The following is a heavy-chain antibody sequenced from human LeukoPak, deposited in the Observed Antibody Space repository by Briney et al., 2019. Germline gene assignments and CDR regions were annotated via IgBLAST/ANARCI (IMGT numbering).Heavy chain of an antibody. Sequence: GGSLRLSCAASGFTFSSYGMHWVRQAPGKGLEWVAFIRYDGSNKYYADSVKGRFTISRDNSKNTLYLQMNSLRAEDTAVYYCAKDEWVAAAGAALTWYYYGMDVWGQGTTVTVFS. CDR2: IRYDGSNK. V-gene: IGHV3-30*02. J-gene: IGHJ6*02. CDR1: GFTFSSYG. D-gene: IGHD6-13*01. CDR3: AKDEWVAAAGAALTWYYYGMDV.